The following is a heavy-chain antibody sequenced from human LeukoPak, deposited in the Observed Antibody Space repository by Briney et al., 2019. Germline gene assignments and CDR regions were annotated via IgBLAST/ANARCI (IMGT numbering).Heavy chain of an antibody. Sequence: SETLSLTCAVYGGSFSGYYWSWIRQPPGKGLEWIGEINHSGSTNYNPSLKSRVTISVDTSKNQFSLKLSSVTAADTAVYYCARAGRWLQFLDYWSQGTLVTVSS. CDR2: INHSGST. CDR3: ARAGRWLQFLDY. V-gene: IGHV4-34*01. D-gene: IGHD5-24*01. J-gene: IGHJ4*02. CDR1: GGSFSGYY.